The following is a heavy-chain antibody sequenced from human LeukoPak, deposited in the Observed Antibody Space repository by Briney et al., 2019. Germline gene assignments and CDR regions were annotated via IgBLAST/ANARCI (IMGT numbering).Heavy chain of an antibody. D-gene: IGHD4-17*01. CDR3: ARTINDYGDYGGYYYYYMDV. CDR2: IIPMFGTA. V-gene: IGHV1-69*06. J-gene: IGHJ6*03. Sequence: SVKVSCKASGGTFSSYAISWVRQAPGQGLEWMGGIIPMFGTANYAQKFQGRVTITADKSTSTAYMELSSLRSEDTAVYYCARTINDYGDYGGYYYYYMDVWGKGTTVTVSS. CDR1: GGTFSSYA.